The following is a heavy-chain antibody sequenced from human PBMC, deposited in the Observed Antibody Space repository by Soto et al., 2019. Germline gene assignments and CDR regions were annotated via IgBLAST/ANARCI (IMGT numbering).Heavy chain of an antibody. CDR1: GFTFGDYA. V-gene: IGHV3-49*03. D-gene: IGHD4-17*01. CDR2: IRSKAYGGTT. J-gene: IGHJ6*02. CDR3: PRVYGDYYYYGMDV. Sequence: PGGSLRLSCTASGFTFGDYAMSWFRQAPGKGLEWVGFIRSKAYGGTTEYAASVKGRFTISRDDSKSIAYLQMNSLKTEDTAVYYCPRVYGDYYYYGMDVWGQGTTVTGSS.